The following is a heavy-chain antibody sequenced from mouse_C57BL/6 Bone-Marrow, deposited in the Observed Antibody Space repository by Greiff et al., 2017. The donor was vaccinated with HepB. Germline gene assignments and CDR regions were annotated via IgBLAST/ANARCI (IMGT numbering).Heavy chain of an antibody. J-gene: IGHJ2*01. CDR1: GYTFTSYG. Sequence: QVQLQQSGAELARPGASVKLSCKASGYTFTSYGISWVKQRTGQGLEWIGEIYPRSGNTYYNEKFKGKAKLTADKSSSTAYIELRSLTSEDSAVYFCAREPYYYGNYFDYWGQGTTLTVSS. CDR3: AREPYYYGNYFDY. D-gene: IGHD1-1*01. CDR2: IYPRSGNT. V-gene: IGHV1-81*01.